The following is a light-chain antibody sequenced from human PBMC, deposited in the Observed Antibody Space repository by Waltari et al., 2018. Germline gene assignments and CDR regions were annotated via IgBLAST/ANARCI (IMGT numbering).Light chain of an antibody. J-gene: IGLJ1*01. Sequence: QSVLTQPPSASATPGQRVTISCSARRSNPGSNSLYCYQHLPGTPPKLLIYRNHERPSRVPDRFSASKYGTSASLVISELRSEDEGIYYCASWDESHYVFGPGTTVTVL. CDR3: ASWDESHYV. V-gene: IGLV1-47*01. CDR1: RSNPGSNS. CDR2: RNH.